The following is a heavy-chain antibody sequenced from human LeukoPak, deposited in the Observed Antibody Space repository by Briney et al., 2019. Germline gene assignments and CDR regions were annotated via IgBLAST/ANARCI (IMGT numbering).Heavy chain of an antibody. J-gene: IGHJ4*02. Sequence: PSETLSLTCTVSGGSISSSSYYWGWIRQPPGKGLEWIGSIYYSGSTYYNPSLKSRVTISVDTSKNQFSLKLSSVTAADTAVYYCARRHSITGDSSGYTFDYWGQGTLVTVSS. CDR2: IYYSGST. D-gene: IGHD3-22*01. CDR1: GGSISSSSYY. V-gene: IGHV4-39*07. CDR3: ARRHSITGDSSGYTFDY.